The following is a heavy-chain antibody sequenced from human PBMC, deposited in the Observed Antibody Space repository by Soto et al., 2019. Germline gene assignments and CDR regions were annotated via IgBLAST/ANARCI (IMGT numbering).Heavy chain of an antibody. CDR1: GFTFSSYG. CDR2: ISYDGSNK. CDR3: AKSKTLYYYYGMDV. V-gene: IGHV3-30*18. J-gene: IGHJ6*02. Sequence: QVQLVESGGGVVQPGRSLRLSCAASGFTFSSYGMHWVRQAPGKGLEWVAVISYDGSNKYYADSVKGRFTISRDNSKNTLYLQMNGLRAEDTAVYYCAKSKTLYYYYGMDVWGQGTTVTVSS.